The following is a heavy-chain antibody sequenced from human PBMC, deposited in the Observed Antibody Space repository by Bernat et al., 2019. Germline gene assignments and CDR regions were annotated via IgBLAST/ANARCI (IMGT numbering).Heavy chain of an antibody. CDR3: ARARAWDRSIFDY. J-gene: IGHJ4*02. Sequence: EVHLVESGGGLVQPGGSLRLSCAASGFTVSSNYMSWVRQAPGKGLEWVSVLYSGGSTYYADSVKGRFTISRDNSKNTVYLQMNRLRAEDTAVFYCARARAWDRSIFDYWGQGALVTVSS. V-gene: IGHV3-66*01. D-gene: IGHD5-18*01. CDR2: LYSGGST. CDR1: GFTVSSNY.